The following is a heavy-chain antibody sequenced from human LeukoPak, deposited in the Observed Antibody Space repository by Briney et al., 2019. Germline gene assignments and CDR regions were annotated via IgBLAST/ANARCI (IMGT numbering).Heavy chain of an antibody. J-gene: IGHJ2*01. D-gene: IGHD1-14*01. CDR2: IYYNGST. V-gene: IGHV4-59*01. Sequence: PSETLSLTCTVSGGSISSYYWSWIRQPPGKGLEWIGYIYYNGSTNYNPSLKSRVTISVDTSKNQFSLKLSSVTAADTAVYYCARDRKSRRYFDLWGRGTLVTVSS. CDR1: GGSISSYY. CDR3: ARDRKSRRYFDL.